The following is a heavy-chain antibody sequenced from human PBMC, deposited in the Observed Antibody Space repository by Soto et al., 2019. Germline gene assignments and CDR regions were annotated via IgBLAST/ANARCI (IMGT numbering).Heavy chain of an antibody. V-gene: IGHV1-18*01. Sequence: QVQLVQSGAEVKKPGASVKVSCKASGYTFTSYGISWVRQAPGQGLEWMGWISAYNGNTNYAQKLQGRVTMTTDTSTRTAYMELRSLRSDDTAVYYCARDRGQLVATDYYYYYMDVWGKGTTVTVSS. J-gene: IGHJ6*03. CDR3: ARDRGQLVATDYYYYYMDV. CDR2: ISAYNGNT. D-gene: IGHD6-6*01. CDR1: GYTFTSYG.